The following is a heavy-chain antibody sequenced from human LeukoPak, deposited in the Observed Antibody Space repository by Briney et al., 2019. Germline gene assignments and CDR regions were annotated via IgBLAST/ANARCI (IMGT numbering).Heavy chain of an antibody. V-gene: IGHV3-74*01. D-gene: IGHD4-11*01. CDR2: INSDAIT. J-gene: IGHJ4*02. CDR3: ANPPTVTSFHY. CDR1: GFTLSNYW. Sequence: GGPLRLSCAASGFTLSNYWMHWARQAPGKGLVWVSRINSDAITTYADSVKGRFTISRDNSKNTLYLQMNSLRAEDTAIYYCANPPTVTSFHYWGQGTLVTVSS.